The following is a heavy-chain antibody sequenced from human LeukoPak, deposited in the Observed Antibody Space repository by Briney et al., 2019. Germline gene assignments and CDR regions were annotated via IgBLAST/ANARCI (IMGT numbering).Heavy chain of an antibody. Sequence: ASLKVSCKASGGTFSSYAISWVRQAPGQGLEWMGGIIPIFGTANYAQKLQGRVTITTDESTSTAYMELSSLRSEDTAVYYCASSYTTPQYYYYYYMDVWGKGTTVTVSS. J-gene: IGHJ6*03. D-gene: IGHD3-16*02. CDR1: GGTFSSYA. CDR2: IIPIFGTA. V-gene: IGHV1-69*05. CDR3: ASSYTTPQYYYYYYMDV.